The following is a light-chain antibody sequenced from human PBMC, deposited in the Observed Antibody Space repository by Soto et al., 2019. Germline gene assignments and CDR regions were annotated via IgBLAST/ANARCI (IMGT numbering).Light chain of an antibody. Sequence: DIQMTQSPSTLSASVGDRVTITCLASQTISNWLAWYQQKPGKAPKVLIFDASTLDGGVPSRFSGRRSGTDFTLTITSLQPSDFATYYCQQYNTYPLTLGGGTKVDIK. J-gene: IGKJ4*01. CDR3: QQYNTYPLT. V-gene: IGKV1-5*01. CDR2: DAS. CDR1: QTISNW.